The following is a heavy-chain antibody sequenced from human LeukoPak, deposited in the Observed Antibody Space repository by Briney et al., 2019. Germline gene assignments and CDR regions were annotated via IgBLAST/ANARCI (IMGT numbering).Heavy chain of an antibody. CDR3: ARHYPSGSYYNAVDY. D-gene: IGHD3-10*01. J-gene: IGHJ4*02. Sequence: PSETLSLTCTVSGGSISSYYWSWIRQPPGKGLEWIGYIYYSGSTNYNPSLKSRVTISVDTSKNQFSLKLSSVTAADTAVYYCARHYPSGSYYNAVDYWGQGTLVTVSS. CDR2: IYYSGST. CDR1: GGSISSYY. V-gene: IGHV4-59*08.